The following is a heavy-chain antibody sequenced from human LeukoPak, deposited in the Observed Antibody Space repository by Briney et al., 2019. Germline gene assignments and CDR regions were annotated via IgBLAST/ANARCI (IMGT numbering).Heavy chain of an antibody. J-gene: IGHJ3*02. D-gene: IGHD3-22*01. CDR2: IYYSGST. V-gene: IGHV4-31*03. Sequence: PSETLSLTCTVSGGSISSGGYYWSWIRQHPGKGLEWIGYIYYSGSTYYNPSLKSRVTISVDTSKNQFSLKLSSVTAADTAVYYCARDHRDYYDSRGPRGFDIWGQGTMVTVSS. CDR3: ARDHRDYYDSRGPRGFDI. CDR1: GGSISSGGYY.